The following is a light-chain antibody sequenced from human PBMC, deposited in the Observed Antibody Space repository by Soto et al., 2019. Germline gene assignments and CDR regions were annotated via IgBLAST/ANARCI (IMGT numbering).Light chain of an antibody. Sequence: IVMTQSPATLSVSPGERATLSCRASQSVNTNLAWYQQKPGQAPRLLIYGASSGATGIPARFSGSGSETEFSLTISSLQSEDFAVYYCQQYNNWPLTFGGGTRVEIK. J-gene: IGKJ4*01. V-gene: IGKV3-15*01. CDR2: GAS. CDR3: QQYNNWPLT. CDR1: QSVNTN.